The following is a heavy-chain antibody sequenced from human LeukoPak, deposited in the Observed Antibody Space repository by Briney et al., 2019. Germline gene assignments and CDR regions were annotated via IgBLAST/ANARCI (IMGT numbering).Heavy chain of an antibody. CDR1: GFIFSNYW. Sequence: PEGSLRLSCAVSGFIFSNYWMSWVRQAPGKGLEWVAFIRYDGSNKYYADSVKGRFTISRDNSKNTLYLQMSSLRAEDTAVYYCAKDVYSSGWSIFDYWGQGTLVTVSS. CDR2: IRYDGSNK. D-gene: IGHD6-19*01. CDR3: AKDVYSSGWSIFDY. J-gene: IGHJ4*02. V-gene: IGHV3-30*02.